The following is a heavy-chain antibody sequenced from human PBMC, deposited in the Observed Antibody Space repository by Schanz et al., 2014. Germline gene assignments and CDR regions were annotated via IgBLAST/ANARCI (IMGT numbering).Heavy chain of an antibody. CDR1: GFTFGAYT. V-gene: IGHV3-43*02. Sequence: EVQLVESGGGLVKPGGSLRLSCVTSGFTFGAYTMNWVRQAPGKGLEWVSLIDRDGGHTYYADSVKGRFTISRDNSKNSLYLQMNSLRTEDTALYYCAKDSRGSSFDMDVWGQGTTVTVSS. D-gene: IGHD1-26*01. CDR2: IDRDGGHT. J-gene: IGHJ6*02. CDR3: AKDSRGSSFDMDV.